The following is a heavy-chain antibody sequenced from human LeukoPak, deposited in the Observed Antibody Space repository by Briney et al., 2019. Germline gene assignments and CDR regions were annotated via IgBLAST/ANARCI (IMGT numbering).Heavy chain of an antibody. V-gene: IGHV4-34*01. J-gene: IGHJ4*02. CDR1: GGSFSGYY. D-gene: IGHD3-10*01. CDR3: ARGRTYYYGSGSYSY. Sequence: SETLSLTCAVYGGSFSGYYWSWIRQPPGKGLEWIGEINHSGSTNYNPSLKSRVTISVDTSKNQFSLKLSSVTAAGTAVYYCARGRTYYYGSGSYSYWGQGTLVTVSS. CDR2: INHSGST.